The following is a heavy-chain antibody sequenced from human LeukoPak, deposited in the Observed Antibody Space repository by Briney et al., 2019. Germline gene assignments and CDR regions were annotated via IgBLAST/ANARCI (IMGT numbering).Heavy chain of an antibody. Sequence: GGSLRLSCTASGFSFSGHWMHWARQLPGKGLVWVSRISPTGSTTSYADSVKGRSTISRDNSKNTLYLQMNSLRAEDTALYFCAKKAQYNGNYPLDYWGQGTLVTVSS. J-gene: IGHJ4*02. V-gene: IGHV3-74*01. D-gene: IGHD1-26*01. CDR2: ISPTGSTT. CDR3: AKKAQYNGNYPLDY. CDR1: GFSFSGHW.